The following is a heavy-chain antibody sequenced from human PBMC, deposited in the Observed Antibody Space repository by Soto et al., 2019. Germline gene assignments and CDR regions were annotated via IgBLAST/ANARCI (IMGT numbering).Heavy chain of an antibody. CDR3: ARDGSTSWYSYDYHGMDV. D-gene: IGHD5-18*01. V-gene: IGHV3-7*05. Sequence: EVQLVESGGGLVQPGGSLRLSCGASGFTFRTYWLSWVRQVPGKGLEWVANINQDGSENNYVDSVKGRFTISRDNAKNSLYLQMSSLRAEDTALYYCARDGSTSWYSYDYHGMDVWGQGTTVTVSS. CDR1: GFTFRTYW. J-gene: IGHJ6*02. CDR2: INQDGSEN.